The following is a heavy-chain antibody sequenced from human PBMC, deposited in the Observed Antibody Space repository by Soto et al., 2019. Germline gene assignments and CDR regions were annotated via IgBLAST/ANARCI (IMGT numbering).Heavy chain of an antibody. CDR2: IYYSGNT. V-gene: IGHV4-59*12. D-gene: IGHD6-19*01. CDR1: GDSITDYY. J-gene: IGHJ4*02. CDR3: ARAGGLGAVAVDY. Sequence: SETLSLTCTVSGDSITDYYWSWIRQPPGKGLEWIGDIYYSGNTKYNPSLKSRVTISLDTSKNQFSLKVSSVTAADTAVYYCARAGGLGAVAVDYWGQGTLVTVSS.